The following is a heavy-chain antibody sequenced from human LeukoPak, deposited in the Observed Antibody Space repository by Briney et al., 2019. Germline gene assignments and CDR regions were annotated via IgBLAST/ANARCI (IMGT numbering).Heavy chain of an antibody. CDR3: TTDPMGGYFGY. J-gene: IGHJ4*02. D-gene: IGHD3-10*01. Sequence: PGGSLRLSCAASGFTFSSYSMNWVRQAPGKGLEWVSYISSSSSTIYYADSVKGRFTISRDNAKNSLYLQMNSLRAEDTAVYYCTTDPMGGYFGYWGQGTLVTVSS. CDR1: GFTFSSYS. V-gene: IGHV3-48*04. CDR2: ISSSSSTI.